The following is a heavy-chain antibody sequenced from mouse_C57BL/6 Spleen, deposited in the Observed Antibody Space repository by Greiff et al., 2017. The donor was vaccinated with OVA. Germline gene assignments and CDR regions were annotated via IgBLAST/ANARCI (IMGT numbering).Heavy chain of an antibody. Sequence: QVQLQQPGTELVKPGASVKLSCKASGYTFTSYWMHWVKQRPGQGLEWIGNINPSNGGTNYNEKFKSKATLTVDKSSSTAYMQLSSLTSEDSAVYYCARGGGYYYGTVYFDYWGQGTTLTVSS. D-gene: IGHD1-1*01. CDR2: INPSNGGT. J-gene: IGHJ2*01. CDR3: ARGGGYYYGTVYFDY. V-gene: IGHV1-53*01. CDR1: GYTFTSYW.